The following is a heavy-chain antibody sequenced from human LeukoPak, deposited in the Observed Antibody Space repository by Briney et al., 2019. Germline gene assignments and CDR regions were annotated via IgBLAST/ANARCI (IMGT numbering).Heavy chain of an antibody. Sequence: PGGPLRLSCAASGFTFTNAWMSWVRQAPGKGLEWVGRIKSKTHGGTTDYAAPVKGRFTISRDDSKNTLYLQMNSLKTEDTAVYYCTTAGYSGYDWNYWGQGALVTVSS. V-gene: IGHV3-15*01. CDR3: TTAGYSGYDWNY. D-gene: IGHD5-12*01. CDR2: IKSKTHGGTT. CDR1: GFTFTNAW. J-gene: IGHJ4*02.